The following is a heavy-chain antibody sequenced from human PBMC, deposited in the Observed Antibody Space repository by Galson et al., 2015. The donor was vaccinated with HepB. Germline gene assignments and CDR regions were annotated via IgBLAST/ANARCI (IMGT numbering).Heavy chain of an antibody. J-gene: IGHJ4*02. V-gene: IGHV3-23*01. D-gene: IGHD1-1*01. CDR1: GFTFSSLG. CDR2: IGVNAGST. CDR3: AKGTTNIDY. Sequence: SLRLSCAASGFTFSSLGMTWVRQAPGKGLECVSAIGVNAGSTDYADSVKGRFTISRDNSKNMLYLQMSNLRAEDTAVYYCAKGTTNIDYGGQGTLVTVPS.